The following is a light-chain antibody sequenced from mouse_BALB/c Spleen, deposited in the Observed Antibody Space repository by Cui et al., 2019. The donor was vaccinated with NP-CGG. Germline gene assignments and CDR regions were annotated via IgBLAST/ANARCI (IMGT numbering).Light chain of an antibody. Sequence: QAVVTQESALTTSPGETVTLTCRSSTGAVTTSNYANWVQEKPDHLFTGLIGGTNNRAPGVPARFSGSLIGDKAALIITGAQTEDEAIYFCALWYSNHWVFGGGTKVTVL. CDR2: GTN. CDR1: TGAVTTSNY. CDR3: ALWYSNHWV. V-gene: IGLV1*01. J-gene: IGLJ1*01.